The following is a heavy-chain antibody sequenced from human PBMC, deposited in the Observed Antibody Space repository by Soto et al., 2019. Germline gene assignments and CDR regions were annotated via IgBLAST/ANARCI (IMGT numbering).Heavy chain of an antibody. J-gene: IGHJ4*02. CDR1: GGSISSYY. CDR3: ARVDDSSGYYNRYFDY. Sequence: SETLSLTCTVSGGSISSYYWSWIRQPPGKGLEWIGYIYYSGSTNYNPSLKSRVTISVDTSKNQFSLKLSSVTAADTAVYYCARVDDSSGYYNRYFDYWGQGTLVTVSS. CDR2: IYYSGST. V-gene: IGHV4-59*01. D-gene: IGHD3-22*01.